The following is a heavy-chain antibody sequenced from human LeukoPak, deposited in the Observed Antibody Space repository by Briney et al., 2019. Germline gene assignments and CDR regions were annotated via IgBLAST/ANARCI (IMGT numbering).Heavy chain of an antibody. D-gene: IGHD1-26*01. CDR2: LYYSGST. Sequence: PSETLSLTCAVSGFSISSGYYWSWIRQPPGNGLEWIGYLYYSGSTNYSPSLKSRVTISVDTSKNQFSLKLSSVTAADTAVYYCARGLSYYLSFWYFDLWGRGTLVTVSS. J-gene: IGHJ2*01. CDR3: ARGLSYYLSFWYFDL. CDR1: GFSISSGYY. V-gene: IGHV4-59*01.